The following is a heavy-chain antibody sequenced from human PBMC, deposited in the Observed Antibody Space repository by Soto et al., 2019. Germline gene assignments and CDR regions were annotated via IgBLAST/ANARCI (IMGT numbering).Heavy chain of an antibody. CDR1: GFTFSSYA. Sequence: GGSLRLSCAASGFTFSSYAMSWVRQAPGKGLEWVSAISGSGGSTYYADSVKGRFTISRDNSKNTLYLQMNSLRAEDTAVYYCAKVSLGSGSYYKGSDFDIWGQGTMVTVSS. J-gene: IGHJ3*02. CDR2: ISGSGGST. D-gene: IGHD3-10*01. CDR3: AKVSLGSGSYYKGSDFDI. V-gene: IGHV3-23*01.